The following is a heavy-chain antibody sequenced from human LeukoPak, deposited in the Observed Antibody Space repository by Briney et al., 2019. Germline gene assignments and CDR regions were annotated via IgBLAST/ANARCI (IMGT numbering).Heavy chain of an antibody. J-gene: IGHJ4*02. CDR3: AKRESSSWYPFDY. Sequence: GGSLRLSCAASGFTVSNHYVTWVRQAPGKGLEWVSVIYTGFSADYADSVKGRFTISRDNSKNTLYLQMNSLRAEDTAVYYCAKRESSSWYPFDYWGQGTLVTVSS. CDR1: GFTVSNHY. V-gene: IGHV3-53*01. D-gene: IGHD6-13*01. CDR2: IYTGFSA.